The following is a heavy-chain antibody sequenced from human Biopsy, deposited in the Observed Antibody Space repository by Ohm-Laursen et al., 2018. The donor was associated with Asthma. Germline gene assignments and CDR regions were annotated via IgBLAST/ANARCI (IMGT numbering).Heavy chain of an antibody. CDR3: VRGEEVAGTYFKD. Sequence: SEILSLTCAISGGSFTHYFWMWIRQPPGKGLEWIGEINYRGDTNYNPSLESRVSISVDTSTYHFSLRLNSVTAADTAVYYCVRGEEVAGTYFKDWDQGTLVTVSS. J-gene: IGHJ1*01. D-gene: IGHD6-19*01. CDR2: INYRGDT. V-gene: IGHV4-34*01. CDR1: GGSFTHYF.